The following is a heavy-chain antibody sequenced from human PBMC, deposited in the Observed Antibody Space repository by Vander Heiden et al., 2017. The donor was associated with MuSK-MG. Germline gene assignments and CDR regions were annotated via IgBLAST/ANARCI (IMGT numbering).Heavy chain of an antibody. V-gene: IGHV4-34*01. Sequence: QVQLQQWGAGLLKPSETLSLTCAVYGGSFSGYYWSWIRQPPGKGLEWIGEINHSGSTNYNPSLKSRVTVSVDTSKSQFSLKLSSVTAADTAVYYCASSRAYGDSNGWDWYFDLWGRGTLVTVSS. D-gene: IGHD4-17*01. CDR1: GGSFSGYY. CDR2: INHSGST. J-gene: IGHJ2*01. CDR3: ASSRAYGDSNGWDWYFDL.